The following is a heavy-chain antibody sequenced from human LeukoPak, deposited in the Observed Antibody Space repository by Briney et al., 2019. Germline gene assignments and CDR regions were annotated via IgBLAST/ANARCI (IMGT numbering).Heavy chain of an antibody. J-gene: IGHJ4*02. D-gene: IGHD1-26*01. CDR1: GFTFSSYA. Sequence: GGSLRLSCAASGFTFSSYAMHWVRQAPGKGLEWVAVISYDGSNKYYADSVKGRFTISRDNSKNTLYLQMNSLRAEDTAVYYCARDHRPGPYYANFDYWGQGTLVTVSS. CDR2: ISYDGSNK. CDR3: ARDHRPGPYYANFDY. V-gene: IGHV3-30-3*01.